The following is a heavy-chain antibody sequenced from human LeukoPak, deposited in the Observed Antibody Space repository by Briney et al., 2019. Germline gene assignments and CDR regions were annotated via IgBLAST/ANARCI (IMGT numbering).Heavy chain of an antibody. CDR2: IIPIFGTA. CDR1: GGTFSSYA. D-gene: IGHD3-22*01. V-gene: IGHV1-69*13. J-gene: IGHJ5*02. Sequence: ASVKVSCKASGGTFSSYAISWVRQAPGQGLEWMGGIIPIFGTANYAQKFQGRVTITADESTSTAYMELSSLRSEDTAVYYCARELAKSTYYYDSSGYYYRFDPWGQGTLVTVSS. CDR3: ARELAKSTYYYDSSGYYYRFDP.